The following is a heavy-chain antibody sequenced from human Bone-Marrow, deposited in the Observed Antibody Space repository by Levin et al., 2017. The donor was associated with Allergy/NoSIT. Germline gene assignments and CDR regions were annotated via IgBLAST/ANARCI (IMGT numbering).Heavy chain of an antibody. V-gene: IGHV4-59*01. Sequence: SETLSLTCTVSGGSIRSYYWSWIRQPPGKGLEWIGYIFHSGGTNHNPSLKSRVTISLDTSKNQFSLKLSSVTAADTAVYYCARDWEPIGYNYGHYFQYWGQGTLVTVSS. CDR1: GGSIRSYY. J-gene: IGHJ4*02. D-gene: IGHD5-18*01. CDR2: IFHSGGT. CDR3: ARDWEPIGYNYGHYFQY.